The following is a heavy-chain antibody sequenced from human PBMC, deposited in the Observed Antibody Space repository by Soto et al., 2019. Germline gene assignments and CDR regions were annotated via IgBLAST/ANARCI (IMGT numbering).Heavy chain of an antibody. Sequence: EVQLVESGGGLVQPGGSLRLSCAASGFTFSNAWMSWVRQAPGKGLEWVGRIKSKTDGGTTDYAAPVKGRFTISRDDSKNTLYLQMNSLKTEDTAVYYCTTDRGYSSSSLLDYWGQGTLVTVSS. J-gene: IGHJ4*02. V-gene: IGHV3-15*01. CDR2: IKSKTDGGTT. CDR3: TTDRGYSSSSLLDY. D-gene: IGHD6-6*01. CDR1: GFTFSNAW.